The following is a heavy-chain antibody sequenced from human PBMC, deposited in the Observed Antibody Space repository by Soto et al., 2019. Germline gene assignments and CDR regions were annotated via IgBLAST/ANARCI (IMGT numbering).Heavy chain of an antibody. V-gene: IGHV3-33*01. J-gene: IGHJ4*02. CDR3: ARDGDVNTGFGKDY. CDR1: GFTFSSYG. CDR2: IWHDGGNK. D-gene: IGHD3-16*01. Sequence: LRLSCAASGFTFSSYGMHLVRQAPGKGLEWVAFIWHDGGNKFYAESVKGRFTISRDNSKNTLYLQMTSLSAEDTAMYYCARDGDVNTGFGKDYWGQGTLVTVSS.